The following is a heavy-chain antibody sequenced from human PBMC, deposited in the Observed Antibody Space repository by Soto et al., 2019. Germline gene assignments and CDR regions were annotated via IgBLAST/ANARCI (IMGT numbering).Heavy chain of an antibody. CDR3: ARDVGSGWHNPFQH. CDR1: GYSFTSYG. D-gene: IGHD6-19*01. V-gene: IGHV1-18*01. J-gene: IGHJ1*01. Sequence: GAPAKVSCKASGYSFTSYGISSLRQATGQGLEWMGWISAYNGNTNYAQKLQGRVTMTTDTSTSTAYMELRSLRSDDTAVYYCARDVGSGWHNPFQHWGQGTLVTVSS. CDR2: ISAYNGNT.